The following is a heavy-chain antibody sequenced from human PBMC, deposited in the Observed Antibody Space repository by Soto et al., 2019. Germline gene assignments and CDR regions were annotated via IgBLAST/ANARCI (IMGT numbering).Heavy chain of an antibody. CDR1: GFTFSSYA. D-gene: IGHD4-17*01. V-gene: IGHV3-23*01. Sequence: GGSLRLSCAASGFTFSSYAMSWVRQAPGKGLEWVSAISGSGGSTYYADSVKGRFTISRDNSKNTLYLQMNSLRADDTAVYYYAKSPRVATTVTNSFDYWGQGTLVTVSS. CDR3: AKSPRVATTVTNSFDY. CDR2: ISGSGGST. J-gene: IGHJ4*02.